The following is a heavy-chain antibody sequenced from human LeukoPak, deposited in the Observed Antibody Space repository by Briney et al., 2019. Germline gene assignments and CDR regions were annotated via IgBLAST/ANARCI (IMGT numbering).Heavy chain of an antibody. V-gene: IGHV4-59*08. CDR2: IYYSGST. CDR1: GGSISSYY. Sequence: SETLSLTCTVSGGSISSYYWSWIRQPPGKGLEWIGYIYYSGSTNYSPSLKSRVTISVDTSKNQFSLKMSSVTAADTAVYYCARQKDSGAYPFDYWGQGTLVTVSS. D-gene: IGHD1-26*01. CDR3: ARQKDSGAYPFDY. J-gene: IGHJ4*02.